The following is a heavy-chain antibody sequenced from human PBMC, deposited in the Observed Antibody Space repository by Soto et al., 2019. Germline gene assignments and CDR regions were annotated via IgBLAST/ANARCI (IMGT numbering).Heavy chain of an antibody. V-gene: IGHV4-34*01. D-gene: IGHD3-3*01. CDR1: GGSFSGYY. CDR2: INHSGST. J-gene: IGHJ6*03. Sequence: SETLSLTCAVDGGSFSGYYWSWIRQPPGKGLEWIGEINHSGSTNYNPSLKSRVTISVDTSKNQFSLKLSSVTAADTAVYYCARPYYDFWSGYYYYYMDVWGKGTTVTVSS. CDR3: ARPYYDFWSGYYYYYMDV.